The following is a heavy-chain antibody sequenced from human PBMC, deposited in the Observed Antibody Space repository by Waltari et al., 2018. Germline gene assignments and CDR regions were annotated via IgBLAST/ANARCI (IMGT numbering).Heavy chain of an antibody. D-gene: IGHD3-3*01. J-gene: IGHJ4*02. V-gene: IGHV4-38-2*01. Sequence: QVQLQESGPGLVKPSETLSLTCAVSGYSIRSGYYWGWIRQPPGKGLEWIGSIYHSGSTFYNPSLKSRVTIAVDTSKNQFYMKLSSVTAADTAVYYCESPIFGVVNTGGPFDYWGQGTLVTVSS. CDR1: GYSIRSGYY. CDR2: IYHSGST. CDR3: ESPIFGVVNTGGPFDY.